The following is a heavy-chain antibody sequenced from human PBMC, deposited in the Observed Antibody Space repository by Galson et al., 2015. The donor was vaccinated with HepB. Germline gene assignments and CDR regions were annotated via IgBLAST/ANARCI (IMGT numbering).Heavy chain of an antibody. CDR1: GYTFTGYY. D-gene: IGHD6-19*01. Sequence: SVKVSCKASGYTFTGYYMHWVRQAPGQGLEWMGRINPNSGGTNYAQKFQGRVTMTRDTSISTAYMELSRLRSDDTAVYCCARAGAVAGTYYYYYYMDVWGKGTTVTVSS. V-gene: IGHV1-2*06. CDR3: ARAGAVAGTYYYYYYMDV. CDR2: INPNSGGT. J-gene: IGHJ6*03.